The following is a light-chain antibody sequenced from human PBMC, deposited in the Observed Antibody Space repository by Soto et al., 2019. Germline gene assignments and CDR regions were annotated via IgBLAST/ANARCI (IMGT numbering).Light chain of an antibody. Sequence: ELVLTQSPGTLSLSPGERATLSCSASQSVSSSYLAWYQQKPVQAPRLLIYGASSRATGIPDRVSGSGSGTDFTRTISRLEPADFEVYYCQQYGSSPYTFGQGTKLESK. CDR1: QSVSSSY. CDR3: QQYGSSPYT. CDR2: GAS. J-gene: IGKJ2*01. V-gene: IGKV3-20*01.